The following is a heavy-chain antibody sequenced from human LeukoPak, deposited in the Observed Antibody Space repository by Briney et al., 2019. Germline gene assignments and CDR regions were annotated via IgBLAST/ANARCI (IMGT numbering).Heavy chain of an antibody. CDR1: RFTFSSYW. CDR3: ARSSTEYYYYYYMDV. Sequence: PGGSLRLSCAASRFTFSSYWMHWVRQAPGKGLVWVSRINTDGSSISYADSVKGRFTISRDNSKNTLYLQMNSLRAEDTAVYYCARSSTEYYYYYYMDVWGKGTTVTVSS. CDR2: INTDGSSI. V-gene: IGHV3-74*01. D-gene: IGHD2-2*01. J-gene: IGHJ6*03.